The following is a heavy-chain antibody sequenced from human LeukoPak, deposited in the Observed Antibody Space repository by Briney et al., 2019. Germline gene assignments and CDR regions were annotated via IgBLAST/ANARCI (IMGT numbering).Heavy chain of an antibody. CDR2: ISWNSGSI. D-gene: IGHD6-13*01. V-gene: IGHV3-9*01. J-gene: IGHJ3*02. CDR3: ATSYSSSDDAFDI. CDR1: GFTFDDYA. Sequence: GRSLRLSCAASGFTFDDYAMHWVRQAPGKGLEWVSGISWNSGSIGCADSVKGRFTISRDNAKNSLYLQMNSLRAEDTALYYCATSYSSSDDAFDIWGQGTMVTVSS.